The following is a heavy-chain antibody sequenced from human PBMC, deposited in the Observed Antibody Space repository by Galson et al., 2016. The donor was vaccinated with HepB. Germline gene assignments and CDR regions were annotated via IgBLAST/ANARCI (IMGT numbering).Heavy chain of an antibody. J-gene: IGHJ3*01. CDR2: FNSDASGA. Sequence: SLRLSCAASVFTFSSYWMHWVRQAPGKGLVWVSRFNSDASGASYADSVKGRFTISRDNAKNMLYLQMNSLRAEDTAVYFCARGATREQDVFAFWGQGTMVTVSS. CDR1: VFTFSSYW. CDR3: ARGATREQDVFAF. D-gene: IGHD5-24*01. V-gene: IGHV3-74*01.